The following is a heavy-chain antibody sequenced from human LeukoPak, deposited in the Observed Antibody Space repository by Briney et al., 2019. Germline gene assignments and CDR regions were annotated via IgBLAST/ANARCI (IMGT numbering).Heavy chain of an antibody. Sequence: PSETLSLTCAVYGESFSGYYWSWIRQPPGKGLEWLGEINHIESTNFNPSLKSRVTISVDTYKNQFSLKLSSVTAADTAVYYCARGRGASTVTTEFDYWGLGTLVTVSS. CDR2: INHIEST. CDR3: ARGRGASTVTTEFDY. D-gene: IGHD4-17*01. J-gene: IGHJ4*02. CDR1: GESFSGYY. V-gene: IGHV4-34*01.